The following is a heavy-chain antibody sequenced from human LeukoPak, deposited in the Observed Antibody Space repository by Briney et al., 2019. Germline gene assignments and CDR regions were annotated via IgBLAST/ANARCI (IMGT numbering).Heavy chain of an antibody. CDR2: ISGSGGST. J-gene: IGHJ4*02. Sequence: GGSLRLSCAASGFTFSDYAMSWVRQAPGKGLEWVSAISGSGGSTYYADSVKGRFTISRDNSKNTLYLQMNSLRAEDTAVYYCAKTVGYGDYVGYFDYWGQGTLVTVSS. D-gene: IGHD4-17*01. CDR3: AKTVGYGDYVGYFDY. CDR1: GFTFSDYA. V-gene: IGHV3-23*01.